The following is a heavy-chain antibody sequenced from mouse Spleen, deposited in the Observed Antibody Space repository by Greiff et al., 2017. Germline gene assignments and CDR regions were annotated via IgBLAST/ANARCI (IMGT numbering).Heavy chain of an antibody. CDR1: GYTFTSYT. Sequence: VQGVESGAELARPGASVKMSCKASGYTFTSYTMHWVKQRPGQGLEWIGYINPSSGYTKYNQKFKDKATLTADKSSSTAYMQLSSLTSEDSAVYYCALSSVDYLGQGTTRTGSS. V-gene: IGHV1-4*01. CDR3: ALSSVDY. CDR2: INPSSGYT. D-gene: IGHD3-1*01. J-gene: IGHJ2*01.